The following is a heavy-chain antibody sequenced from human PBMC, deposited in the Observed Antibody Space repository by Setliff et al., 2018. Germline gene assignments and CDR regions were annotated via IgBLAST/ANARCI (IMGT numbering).Heavy chain of an antibody. V-gene: IGHV3-23*01. CDR1: GFTFSSYA. CDR2: ISGSGGST. D-gene: IGHD3-16*01. J-gene: IGHJ3*02. Sequence: PGGSLRLSCAASGFTFSSYAMSWVRQAPGKGLEWVSAISGSGGSTYYADSVKGRFTISRDNDKNSLYLQMNSLRAEDTALYYCALFGDRDTFPIWGQGTMVTVSS. CDR3: ALFGDRDTFPI.